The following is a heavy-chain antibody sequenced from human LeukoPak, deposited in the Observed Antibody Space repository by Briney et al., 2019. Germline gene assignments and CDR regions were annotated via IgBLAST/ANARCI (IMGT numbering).Heavy chain of an antibody. J-gene: IGHJ5*02. CDR1: GGSFSGYY. CDR2: INHSGST. Sequence: PSETLSLTCAVYGGSFSGYYWSWIRQPPGKGLEWIGEINHSGSTNYNPSLKSRVTISVDTSKNQFSLKLSSVTAADTAVYYCAREGWTTVTTAWFDPWGQGTLVTVSS. D-gene: IGHD4-4*01. CDR3: AREGWTTVTTAWFDP. V-gene: IGHV4-34*01.